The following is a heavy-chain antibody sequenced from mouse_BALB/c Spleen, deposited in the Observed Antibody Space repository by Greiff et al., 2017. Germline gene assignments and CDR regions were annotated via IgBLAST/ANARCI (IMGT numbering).Heavy chain of an antibody. CDR3: ARYGQLGRPYAMDD. J-gene: IGHJ4*01. CDR2: ISSGSSTF. CDR1: GFTFSSFG. Sequence: DVKLVESGGGLVQPGGSRKLSCAASGFTFSSFGMHWVRQAPEKGLEWVAYISSGSSTFYYADTVKGRFTISRDTPKYTLFLQMTSLRSEDTAMYYCARYGQLGRPYAMDDWGQGTSVTVSS. V-gene: IGHV5-17*02. D-gene: IGHD3-2*01.